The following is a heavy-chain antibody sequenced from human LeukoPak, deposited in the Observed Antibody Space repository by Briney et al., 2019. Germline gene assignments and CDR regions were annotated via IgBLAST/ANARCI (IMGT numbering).Heavy chain of an antibody. Sequence: GGSLRLSCAASGFTVRSNYMSWVRQAPGKGLEWVSVIYSGGSTYCADSVKGRFTISTDNSKNTLYLQMNSLRAEDTAVYYCAREIYDFWSGYQNWFDPWGQGTLVTVSS. CDR3: AREIYDFWSGYQNWFDP. D-gene: IGHD3-3*01. CDR2: IYSGGST. V-gene: IGHV3-53*01. CDR1: GFTVRSNY. J-gene: IGHJ5*02.